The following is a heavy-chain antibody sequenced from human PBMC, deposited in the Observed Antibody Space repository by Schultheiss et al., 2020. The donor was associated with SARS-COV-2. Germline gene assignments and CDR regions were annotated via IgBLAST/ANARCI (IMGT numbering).Heavy chain of an antibody. V-gene: IGHV3-33*01. CDR3: ARDVSRGIVVVWAFDI. D-gene: IGHD3-22*01. CDR2: IWYDGSNK. Sequence: GGSLRLSCAASGFTFSSYGMHWVRQAPGKGLEWVAVIWYDGSNKYYADSVKGRFTISRDNSKNTLYLQMNSLRAEDTAVYYCARDVSRGIVVVWAFDIWGQGTMVTVSS. CDR1: GFTFSSYG. J-gene: IGHJ3*02.